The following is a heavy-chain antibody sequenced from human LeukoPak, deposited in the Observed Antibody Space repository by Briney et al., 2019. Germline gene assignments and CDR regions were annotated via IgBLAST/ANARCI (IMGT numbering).Heavy chain of an antibody. Sequence: SETLSLICTVSGYSISSGYYWGWIRQPPGKGLEWIGSIYHSGSTYYNPSLKSRVTISVDTSKNQFSLKLSSVTAADTAVYYCARGITMVRGAEGMDVWGKGTTVTVSS. J-gene: IGHJ6*03. D-gene: IGHD3-10*01. CDR1: GYSISSGYY. CDR3: ARGITMVRGAEGMDV. CDR2: IYHSGST. V-gene: IGHV4-38-2*02.